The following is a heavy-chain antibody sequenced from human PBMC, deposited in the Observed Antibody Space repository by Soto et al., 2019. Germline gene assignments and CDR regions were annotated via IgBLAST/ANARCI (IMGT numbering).Heavy chain of an antibody. D-gene: IGHD5-12*01. J-gene: IGHJ4*02. CDR3: ARDRYSGYDSFDY. Sequence: QVQLVQSGAEVKKPGSSVKVSCKASGGTFSSYTISWVRQAPGQGLEWMGRIIPILGIANYAQKFQGRVTITADKSTSTAYMELSSLRSEDTAVYYCARDRYSGYDSFDYWGQGTLVTVSS. V-gene: IGHV1-69*08. CDR1: GGTFSSYT. CDR2: IIPILGIA.